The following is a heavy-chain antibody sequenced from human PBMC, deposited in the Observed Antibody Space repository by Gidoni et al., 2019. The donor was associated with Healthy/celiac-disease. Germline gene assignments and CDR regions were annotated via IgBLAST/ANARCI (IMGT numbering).Heavy chain of an antibody. CDR2: IYYSGST. CDR3: ARDRTGLVAFDY. Sequence: QVQLQESGPGLVKPSETLSLTCTVSGGSVSSGSYYWSWIRQPPGKGLEWIGYIYYSGSTNYNPSLKSRVTRSVDTSKNQFSLKLSSVTAADTAVYYCARDRTGLVAFDYWGQGTLVTVSS. J-gene: IGHJ4*02. D-gene: IGHD3-9*01. V-gene: IGHV4-61*01. CDR1: GGSVSSGSYY.